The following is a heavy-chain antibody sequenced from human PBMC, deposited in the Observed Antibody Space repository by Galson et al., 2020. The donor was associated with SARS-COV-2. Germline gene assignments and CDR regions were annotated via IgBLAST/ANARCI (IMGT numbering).Heavy chain of an antibody. CDR3: VKDIGDYYDTSGYYGAFDL. Sequence: GGSLRLSCAASTFTFAHYAMHWVRQAPGKGLEWVSGINWTSGSIGYADSVKGRFTISRDNANNSLYLQMNSLRAEDTALYYCVKDIGDYYDTSGYYGAFDLWGQGTLVTVS. CDR2: INWTSGSI. V-gene: IGHV3-9*01. J-gene: IGHJ3*01. D-gene: IGHD3-22*01. CDR1: TFTFAHYA.